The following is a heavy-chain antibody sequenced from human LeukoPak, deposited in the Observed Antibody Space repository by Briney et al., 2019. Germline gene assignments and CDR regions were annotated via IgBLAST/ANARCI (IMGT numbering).Heavy chain of an antibody. V-gene: IGHV3-30*04. Sequence: GGSLRLSCAASRFTFNNYAMSWVRQAPGRGLEWVTVISDDGSNGYYAGSVKGRFTISRDNSQNTLHVQMSSLRPEDTAVYYCVREVTSGSFDYWGQGTLVTVSS. CDR1: RFTFNNYA. CDR3: VREVTSGSFDY. CDR2: ISDDGSNG. J-gene: IGHJ4*02. D-gene: IGHD1-26*01.